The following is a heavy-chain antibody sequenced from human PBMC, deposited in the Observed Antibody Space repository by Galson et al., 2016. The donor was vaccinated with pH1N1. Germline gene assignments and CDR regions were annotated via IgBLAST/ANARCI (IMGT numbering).Heavy chain of an antibody. CDR2: ISSTSRNI. Sequence: SLRLSCAASGFTFSSHGMHWVRQAPGKGPEWVSSISSTSRNIYSADSLKGRFTISRDNAKNSLYLQISNLRVEDTAVYYCAREPYFPPYFDNWGQGTLVTVSA. CDR3: AREPYFPPYFDN. CDR1: GFTFSSHG. D-gene: IGHD2-21*01. V-gene: IGHV3-21*01. J-gene: IGHJ4*02.